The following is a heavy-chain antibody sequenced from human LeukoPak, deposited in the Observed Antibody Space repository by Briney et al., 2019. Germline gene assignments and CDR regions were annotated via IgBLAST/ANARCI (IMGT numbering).Heavy chain of an antibody. CDR2: IYYSGST. J-gene: IGHJ4*02. Sequence: SETLSLTCTVSGGSISSGGYYWSWIRQHPGKGLEWIGYIYYSGSTYYNPSLKSRVTISVDTSKNQFSLKLSSVTAADTAVYYCARVWVASPPDYWGQGTLVTVSS. CDR1: GGSISSGGYY. CDR3: ARVWVASPPDY. V-gene: IGHV4-31*03. D-gene: IGHD3-16*01.